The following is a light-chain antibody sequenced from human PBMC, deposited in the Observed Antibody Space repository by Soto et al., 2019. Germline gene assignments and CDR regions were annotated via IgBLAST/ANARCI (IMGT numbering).Light chain of an antibody. CDR3: QQLNSYPRT. CDR2: AAS. Sequence: DIQLTQSPSFLSASVGDRVTITCRASQGISSNLAWYQQKPGKAPKLLIYAASTLQSGVPSRFSGSGSGTEFTLTISSLQPADFATYYCQQLNSYPRTFGRGTKEDIK. J-gene: IGKJ1*01. CDR1: QGISSN. V-gene: IGKV1-9*01.